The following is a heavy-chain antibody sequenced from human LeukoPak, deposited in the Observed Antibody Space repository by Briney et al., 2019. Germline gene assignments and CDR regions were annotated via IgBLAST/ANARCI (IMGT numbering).Heavy chain of an antibody. CDR1: GFTFSSYA. D-gene: IGHD1-26*01. CDR2: INHGGTT. J-gene: IGHJ3*02. V-gene: IGHV4-34*01. Sequence: PGGSLRLSCAASGFTFSSYAMHWVRQAPGKGLEWIGEINHGGTTKYNPSLKSRVTISVDTSKKQFSLKLISVTAADTAVYYCARDKFPLVGATGDDAFDIWGQGTMVAVSS. CDR3: ARDKFPLVGATGDDAFDI.